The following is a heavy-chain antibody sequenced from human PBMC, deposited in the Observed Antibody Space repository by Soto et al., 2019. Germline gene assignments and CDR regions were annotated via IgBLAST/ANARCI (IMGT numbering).Heavy chain of an antibody. Sequence: QVPLVQSGAEVKKPGASVTVSCKTSGYTPTNYDIGWVRQAPGQGLEWMGWISAYNGNRNSAQKLQGRLTMTTDTSTKTAYMELRSLRSADTAVYYCASALYRSGTYYAFDNWGQGTLVTVSS. CDR1: GYTPTNYD. D-gene: IGHD1-26*01. CDR2: ISAYNGNR. CDR3: ASALYRSGTYYAFDN. V-gene: IGHV1-18*01. J-gene: IGHJ4*02.